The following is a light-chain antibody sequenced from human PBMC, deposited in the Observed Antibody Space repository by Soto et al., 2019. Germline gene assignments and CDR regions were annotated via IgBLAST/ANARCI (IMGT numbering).Light chain of an antibody. CDR3: TSYTSTNTQL. CDR2: DVS. CDR1: SSDVGGYNF. V-gene: IGLV2-14*03. J-gene: IGLJ2*01. Sequence: QSALTQPASVSGSPGQSITISCTGTSSDVGGYNFVSWYQQHPGKAPKLMIYDVSNRPSGVSNRFSGSKSGNTASLTISGLQAEDEADYYCTSYTSTNTQLSGGGTKLTVL.